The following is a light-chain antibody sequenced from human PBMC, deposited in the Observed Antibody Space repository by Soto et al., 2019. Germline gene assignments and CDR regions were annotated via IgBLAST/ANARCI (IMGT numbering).Light chain of an antibody. CDR3: QQYYSNPRT. CDR1: QSVLYSPNNKNY. J-gene: IGKJ1*01. CDR2: WAS. V-gene: IGKV4-1*01. Sequence: DIVMTQSPDSLAVSLGERATINCKSSQSVLYSPNNKNYLAWYQQKPGQPPKLVIYWASTRESGVPDRFSGSGSGTDFTLTISSLQAEDVAVYYCQQYYSNPRTFGQGTKLDIK.